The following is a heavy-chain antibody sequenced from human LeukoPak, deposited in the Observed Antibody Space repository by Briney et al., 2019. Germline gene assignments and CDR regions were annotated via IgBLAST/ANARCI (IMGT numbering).Heavy chain of an antibody. CDR2: INHSGST. D-gene: IGHD5-18*01. V-gene: IGHV4-34*01. CDR1: GFTFSSYG. Sequence: GSLRLSCAASGFTFSSYGMSWIRQPPGKGLEWIGEINHSGSTNYNPSLKSRVTISVDTSKNQFSLKLSSVTAADTAVYYCARVIQLWSYYGMDVWGQGTTVTVSS. CDR3: ARVIQLWSYYGMDV. J-gene: IGHJ6*02.